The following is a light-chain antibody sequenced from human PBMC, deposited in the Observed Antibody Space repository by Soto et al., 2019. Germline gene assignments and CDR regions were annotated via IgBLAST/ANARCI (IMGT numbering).Light chain of an antibody. CDR2: WAS. V-gene: IGKV4-1*01. J-gene: IGKJ4*01. CDR3: QHYYTTPLT. Sequence: ILMTQSPDSLAVSLGYSATINCNSSQTFLYSSNNKNYLAWYQQKPGQPPKLLIYWASTRESGVPERFSGSGSGTDFTLTISSLQAEDVAVYYCQHYYTTPLTFGGGTKVDIK. CDR1: QTFLYSSNNKNY.